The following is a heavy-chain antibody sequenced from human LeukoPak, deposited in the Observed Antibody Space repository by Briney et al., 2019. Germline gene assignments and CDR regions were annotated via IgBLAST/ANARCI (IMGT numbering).Heavy chain of an antibody. V-gene: IGHV4-30-4*08. CDR1: GGSITSGDYY. Sequence: PSETLSLTCTVSGGSITSGDYYWSWIRQTPGKGLEWIGYIYYIGNTYYNPSLKSRVTISVDTSKNQFSLELSSVTPADTAVYFCACERYCSSTRCYTKRYIDPWGQGTLVTVSS. CDR2: IYYIGNT. CDR3: ACERYCSSTRCYTKRYIDP. J-gene: IGHJ5*02. D-gene: IGHD2-2*01.